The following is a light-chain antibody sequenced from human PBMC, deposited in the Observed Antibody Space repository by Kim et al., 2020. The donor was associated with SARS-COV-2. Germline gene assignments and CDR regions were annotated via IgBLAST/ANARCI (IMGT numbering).Light chain of an antibody. V-gene: IGKV1-33*01. J-gene: IGKJ4*01. CDR2: AAS. CDR1: QDINNY. Sequence: ASVGDRVTITCQASQDINNYLNWYQQKPGKAPNLLIYAASNLETGVPSRFSGSGFGTDFNFTISSLQPQDAATYYCQQYENLPLTFGGGTKVDIK. CDR3: QQYENLPLT.